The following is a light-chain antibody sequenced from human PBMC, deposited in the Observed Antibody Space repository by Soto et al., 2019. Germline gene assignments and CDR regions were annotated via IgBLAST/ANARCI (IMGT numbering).Light chain of an antibody. CDR1: QSVSSNH. CDR2: GGS. Sequence: DIVLTQSPGTLSLSPGERATFSCRASQSVSSNHLAWYQQKPGQAPRLLIYGGSSRATGIPVRFSGSGSETDFTLTITRLEPEDFAVYYCQQYSSSRTFGQGTKVEIK. V-gene: IGKV3-20*01. J-gene: IGKJ1*01. CDR3: QQYSSSRT.